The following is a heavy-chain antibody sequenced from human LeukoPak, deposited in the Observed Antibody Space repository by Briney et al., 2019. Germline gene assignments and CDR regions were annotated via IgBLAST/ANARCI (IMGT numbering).Heavy chain of an antibody. CDR1: GFTFSAYA. CDR2: ISGSGGIT. D-gene: IGHD6-13*01. J-gene: IGHJ4*02. Sequence: GGSLRLSCAASGFTFSAYAISLVRQAPGKGLEWVSAISGSGGITYYADSVKGRFTISRDNAKNSLYLQMNSLRAEDTAVYYCARVGSSWLGDPAPFDYWGQGTLVTVSS. CDR3: ARVGSSWLGDPAPFDY. V-gene: IGHV3-23*01.